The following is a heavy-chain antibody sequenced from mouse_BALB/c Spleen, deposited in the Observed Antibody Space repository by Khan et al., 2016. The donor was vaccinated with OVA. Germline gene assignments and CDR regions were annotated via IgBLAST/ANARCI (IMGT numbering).Heavy chain of an antibody. J-gene: IGHJ2*01. Sequence: EVQLQESGPGLVTPAQSLTLSCAASGFSISSYSACCLLRPFPGNQVEVSANISDGGYTYYPQCLKSRITITRDTSKNHLFLQLSILTSEDTAKYYCASHRCYDGYHHYFDYWGQGTTLTVSS. CDR1: GFSISSYSA. D-gene: IGHD2-12*01. V-gene: IGHV3-2*02. CDR2: ISDGGYT. CDR3: ASHRCYDGYHHYFDY.